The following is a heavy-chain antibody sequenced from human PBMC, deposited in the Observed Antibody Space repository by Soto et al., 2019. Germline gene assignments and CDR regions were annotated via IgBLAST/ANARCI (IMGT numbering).Heavy chain of an antibody. CDR2: IYYSGST. CDR1: GGSISSSSYY. CDR3: ASLGAAGSYYGMDV. Sequence: PSETLSLTCTVSGGSISSSSYYWGWIRQPPGKGLEWIGSIYYSGSTYYNPSLKSRVTISVDTSKNQFSLKLSSVTAADTAVYYCASLGAAGSYYGMDVWGQGTTVTVSS. V-gene: IGHV4-39*01. D-gene: IGHD6-13*01. J-gene: IGHJ6*02.